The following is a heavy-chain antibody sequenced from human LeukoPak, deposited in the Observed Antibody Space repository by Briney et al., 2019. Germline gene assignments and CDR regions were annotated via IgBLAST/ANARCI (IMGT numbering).Heavy chain of an antibody. CDR3: ARHTWIPYFDY. J-gene: IGHJ4*02. D-gene: IGHD5-18*01. V-gene: IGHV3-7*01. CDR2: IKQDGSEK. CDR1: GFTLSSYW. Sequence: GGSLRLSCAASGFTLSSYWMSWVRQAPGKGLEWVANIKQDGSEKYYVDSVKGRFTISRDNAKNSLYLQMNSLRAEDTAVYYCARHTWIPYFDYWGQGTLVTVSS.